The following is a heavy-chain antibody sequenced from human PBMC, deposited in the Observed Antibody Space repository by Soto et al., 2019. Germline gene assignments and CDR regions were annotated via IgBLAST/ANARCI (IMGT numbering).Heavy chain of an antibody. J-gene: IGHJ6*03. CDR2: IWYDGSNK. CDR1: GFTFSSYG. Sequence: GGSLRLSCAASGFTFSSYGMHWVRQAPGKGLEWVAVIWYDGSNKYYADSVKGRFTISRGNSKNTLYLQMNSLRAEDTAVYYCARGQYSSSSFGGYYYYYYMDVWGKGTTVTVS. D-gene: IGHD6-6*01. CDR3: ARGQYSSSSFGGYYYYYYMDV. V-gene: IGHV3-33*01.